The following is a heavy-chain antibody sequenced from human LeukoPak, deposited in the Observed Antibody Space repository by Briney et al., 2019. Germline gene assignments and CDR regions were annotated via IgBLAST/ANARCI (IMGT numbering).Heavy chain of an antibody. D-gene: IGHD3-3*01. CDR1: GGSISSSSYY. J-gene: IGHJ6*03. Sequence: SETLSLTCTVSGGSISSSSYYWGWIRQPPGKGLEWIGSIYYSGSTYYNPSLKSRVTISVDTSKNQFSLKLSSVTAADTAVYYCARGREIYDFWTQYYYYYMDVWGKGTTVTVSS. V-gene: IGHV4-39*07. CDR2: IYYSGST. CDR3: ARGREIYDFWTQYYYYYMDV.